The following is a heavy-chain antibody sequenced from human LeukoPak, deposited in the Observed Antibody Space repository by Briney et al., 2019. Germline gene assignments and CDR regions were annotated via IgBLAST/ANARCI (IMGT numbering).Heavy chain of an antibody. J-gene: IGHJ3*02. D-gene: IGHD3-10*01. CDR1: GGSISSYY. Sequence: SETLSLTCTVSGGSISSYYWSWIRQPPGKGLKWIGYIYYSGSTNYNPSLKSRVTISVDTSKNQFSLRLYSVTAADTAVYYCAREGTMVRGLAFDIWGQGTMVTVSS. CDR3: AREGTMVRGLAFDI. CDR2: IYYSGST. V-gene: IGHV4-59*01.